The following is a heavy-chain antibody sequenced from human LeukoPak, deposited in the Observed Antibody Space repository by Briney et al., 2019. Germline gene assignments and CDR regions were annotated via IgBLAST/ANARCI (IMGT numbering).Heavy chain of an antibody. CDR2: VYYSGST. D-gene: IGHD5-24*01. CDR1: GVSISEYY. Sequence: SETLSLTCSVSGVSISEYYWAWIRQTPGKGLEWIGEVYYSGSTHYNPSLKSRVTIAVDTSKNQFSLTLRSVSAADTAIYYCARELDGNGGWFDPWGQGTLVIVSS. J-gene: IGHJ5*02. CDR3: ARELDGNGGWFDP. V-gene: IGHV4-59*12.